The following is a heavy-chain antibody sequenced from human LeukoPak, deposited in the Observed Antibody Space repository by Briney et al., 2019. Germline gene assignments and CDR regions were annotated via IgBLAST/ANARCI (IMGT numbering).Heavy chain of an antibody. CDR3: AKGKPLLDGSNWFDP. V-gene: IGHV3-23*01. CDR2: ISGSGGST. J-gene: IGHJ5*02. Sequence: GGSLTLCCAASGLTFSSYAMSWVRQAPGKGLDGVSAISGSGGSTYHADSVKGRFTISRDNSKNTLYLQMTSLRAEHTAVYYCAKGKPLLDGSNWFDPWAQGTLVTVSS. D-gene: IGHD2-15*01. CDR1: GLTFSSYA.